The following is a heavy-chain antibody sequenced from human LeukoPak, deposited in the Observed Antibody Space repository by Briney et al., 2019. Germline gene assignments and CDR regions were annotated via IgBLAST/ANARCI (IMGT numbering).Heavy chain of an antibody. J-gene: IGHJ4*02. CDR1: GYTFTSYA. Sequence: ASVKVSCKASGYTFTSYAMNWVRQAPGKGLEWMGGFDPEDGETIYAQKFQGRVTMTEDTSTDTAYMELSSLRSEDTAVYYCATFIDYVHRDWGQGTLVTVSS. CDR3: ATFIDYVHRD. D-gene: IGHD4-17*01. V-gene: IGHV1-24*01. CDR2: FDPEDGET.